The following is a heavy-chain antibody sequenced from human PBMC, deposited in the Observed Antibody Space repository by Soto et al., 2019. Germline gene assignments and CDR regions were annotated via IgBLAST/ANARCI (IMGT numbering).Heavy chain of an antibody. CDR2: IIPVLTTT. V-gene: IGHV1-69*08. J-gene: IGHJ6*02. D-gene: IGHD2-21*02. CDR3: ARRRYCGYDCYHKHYYGMDV. CDR1: GDTFSSYT. Sequence: QVQLVQSGAEVKMPGSSGKVSCRASGDTFSSYTVNWLRQAPGRGLEWMGRIIPVLTTTDYAQKFRGRVTITADKSSNTVYMELTSLSSDDTAVYYCARRRYCGYDCYHKHYYGMDVWGQGTTVTVAS.